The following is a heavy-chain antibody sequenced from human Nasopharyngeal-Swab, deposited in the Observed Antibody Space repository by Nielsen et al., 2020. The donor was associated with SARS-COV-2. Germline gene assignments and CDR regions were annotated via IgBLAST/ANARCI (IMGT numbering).Heavy chain of an antibody. V-gene: IGHV3-66*02. Sequence: GESLKISCAASGFTVSSTYMSWVRQAPGKGLEWVSVIYSGGSTYYADSVKGRFTISRDNSKNTLYLQMNSLRAEDTAVYYCARDGDYTLDYWGQGTLVTVSS. CDR2: IYSGGST. CDR3: ARDGDYTLDY. CDR1: GFTVSSTY. J-gene: IGHJ4*02. D-gene: IGHD4-17*01.